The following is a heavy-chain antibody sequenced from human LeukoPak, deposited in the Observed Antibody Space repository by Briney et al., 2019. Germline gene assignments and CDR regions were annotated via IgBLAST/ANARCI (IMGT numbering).Heavy chain of an antibody. V-gene: IGHV4-4*08. D-gene: IGHD6-19*01. CDR3: ASGAGWLIDY. CDR2: IDNSGST. CDR1: GGHIDSFF. J-gene: IGHJ4*02. Sequence: SETLSLTCTVSGGHIDSFFWNWIRQPPGKGLEWIGYIDNSGSTKYSPSLKSRITMSRDTSKKQFSLKLTSVTAADTAMYYCASGAGWLIDYWVQGTLVSVSS.